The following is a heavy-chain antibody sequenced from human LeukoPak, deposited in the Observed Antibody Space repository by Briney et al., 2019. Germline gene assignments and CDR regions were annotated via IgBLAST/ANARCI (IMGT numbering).Heavy chain of an antibody. CDR2: ITGSGGST. Sequence: VXAITGSGGSTYFADSVKGRFTISRDNSKNTLYLQVNSLRAEDTAVYYCAKNAGISSRWRFDYWGQGTLVTVSS. CDR3: AKNAGISSRWRFDY. J-gene: IGHJ4*02. V-gene: IGHV3-23*01. D-gene: IGHD6-13*01.